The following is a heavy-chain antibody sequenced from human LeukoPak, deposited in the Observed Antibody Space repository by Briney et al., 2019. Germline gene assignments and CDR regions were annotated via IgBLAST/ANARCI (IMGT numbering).Heavy chain of an antibody. J-gene: IGHJ4*02. CDR2: ISYDGSNK. V-gene: IGHV3-30-3*01. CDR3: ARGRIVATMGQFYFDY. Sequence: GRSLRLSCAASGYTFSSYAMHWVRQAPGKGLEWVAVISYDGSNKYYADSVKGRFTISRDNSKNTLYLQMNSLRAEDTAVYYCARGRIVATMGQFYFDYWGQGTLVTVSS. D-gene: IGHD5-12*01. CDR1: GYTFSSYA.